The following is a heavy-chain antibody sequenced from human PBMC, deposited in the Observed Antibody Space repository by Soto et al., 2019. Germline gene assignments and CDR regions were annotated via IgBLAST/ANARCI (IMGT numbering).Heavy chain of an antibody. CDR2: FDPEDGET. CDR3: ATFSTIFEGFDP. V-gene: IGHV1-24*01. J-gene: IGHJ5*02. Sequence: XSVKVSCKVSGYTLTELSMHWVRQAPVKGLEWMGGFDPEDGETIYAQKFQGRVTMTEDTSTDTAYMELSSLRSEDTAVYYCATFSTIFEGFDPWGQGTLVTVSS. D-gene: IGHD3-3*01. CDR1: GYTLTELS.